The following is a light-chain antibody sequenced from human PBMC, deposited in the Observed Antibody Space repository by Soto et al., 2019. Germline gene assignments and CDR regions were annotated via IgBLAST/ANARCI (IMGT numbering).Light chain of an antibody. V-gene: IGLV2-11*01. J-gene: IGLJ2*01. CDR1: SSDAGNYIY. CDR3: CSYVGSYSLV. CDR2: DVS. Sequence: QSVLTQPRSVSGSPGQSVTISCTGTSSDAGNYIYVSWYQQHPGKAPKLMIYDVSKRPSGVPDRFSGSKSGNTASLTISGLQAEDEADYYCCSYVGSYSLVFGGGTKVTVL.